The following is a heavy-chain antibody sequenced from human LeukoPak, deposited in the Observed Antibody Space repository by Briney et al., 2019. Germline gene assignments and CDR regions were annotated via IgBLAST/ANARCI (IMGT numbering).Heavy chain of an antibody. J-gene: IGHJ4*02. CDR2: ISSDGSDK. CDR1: GFTFRSYA. V-gene: IGHV3-30*18. D-gene: IGHD6-6*01. Sequence: GGSLRLSCAASGFTFRSYAMHWVRQAPGKGLEWVAVISSDGSDKFYADSVKGRFTISRVNSKNTLYLQMNSLRAEDTAVYYCAKDPYSSSSGYFDYWGQGTLVTVSS. CDR3: AKDPYSSSSGYFDY.